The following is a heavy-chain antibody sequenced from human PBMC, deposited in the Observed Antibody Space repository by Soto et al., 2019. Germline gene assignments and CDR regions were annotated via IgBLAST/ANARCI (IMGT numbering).Heavy chain of an antibody. D-gene: IGHD5-12*01. CDR1: GYTFTSYA. CDR2: INAGNGNT. J-gene: IGHJ6*02. Sequence: ASVKVSCKASGYTFTSYAMHWVRQAPGQRLEWMGWINAGNGNTKYSQKFQGRVTITRDTSASTAYMELSSLRSEDTAVYYCARDGGYDASVSLYGMDVWGQGTTVTVSS. V-gene: IGHV1-3*01. CDR3: ARDGGYDASVSLYGMDV.